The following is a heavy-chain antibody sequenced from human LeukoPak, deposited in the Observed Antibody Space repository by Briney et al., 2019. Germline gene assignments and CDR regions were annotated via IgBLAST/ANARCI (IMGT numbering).Heavy chain of an antibody. D-gene: IGHD1-7*01. CDR1: GYTFTSYD. Sequence: ASVKVSCKASGYTFTSYDINWVRQATGQGIEWMGWMNPNSGNTGYAQKFQGRVTMTRNTSISTAYMELSSLRSEDTAVYYCARVAGHWNYVNYYYYYYMDVWGKGTTVTVSS. V-gene: IGHV1-8*01. CDR2: MNPNSGNT. J-gene: IGHJ6*03. CDR3: ARVAGHWNYVNYYYYYYMDV.